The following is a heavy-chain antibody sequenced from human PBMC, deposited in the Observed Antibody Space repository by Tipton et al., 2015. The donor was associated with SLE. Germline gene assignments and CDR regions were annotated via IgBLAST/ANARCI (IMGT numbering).Heavy chain of an antibody. J-gene: IGHJ6*03. CDR3: AREHYDILTGYNYYYYYMDV. CDR2: IYYSGST. CDR1: GGSISSYY. V-gene: IGHV4-59*01. D-gene: IGHD3-9*01. Sequence: TLSLTCTVSGGSISSYYWSWIRQPPGKGLEWLGYIYYSGSTNYNPSLKSRVTISVDTSKNQFSLKLSSVTAADTAVYYCAREHYDILTGYNYYYYYMDVWGKGTTVTVSS.